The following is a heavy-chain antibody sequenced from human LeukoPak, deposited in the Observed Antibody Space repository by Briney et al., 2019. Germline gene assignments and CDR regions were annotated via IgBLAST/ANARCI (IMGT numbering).Heavy chain of an antibody. V-gene: IGHV1-18*01. Sequence: GASVKVSCKASGYTFTSYGISWVRQAPGQGLEWMGWISAYNGNTNYAQKLQGRVTMTTDTSTSTAYMELRSLRSDGTAVYYCARIGRSFLRTSYYYYMDVWGKGTTVTISS. CDR1: GYTFTSYG. CDR2: ISAYNGNT. J-gene: IGHJ6*03. CDR3: ARIGRSFLRTSYYYYMDV. D-gene: IGHD3-16*01.